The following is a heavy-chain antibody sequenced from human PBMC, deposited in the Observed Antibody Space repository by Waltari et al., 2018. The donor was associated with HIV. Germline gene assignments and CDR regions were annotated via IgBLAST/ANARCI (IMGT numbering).Heavy chain of an antibody. CDR1: GFTFSLYW. D-gene: IGHD2-8*01. CDR3: ARMGLMMYAIGAFDI. V-gene: IGHV3-7*01. Sequence: EVQLVESGGGMVQPGGSLRLSCAASGFTFSLYWMSWVRQAPGKGLGCVGNRKKDGSEKQYGDSVKGRFTISRDNAKKELYLQMNSLRAEDTAVYYCARMGLMMYAIGAFDIWGQGTMVTVSS. CDR2: RKKDGSEK. J-gene: IGHJ3*02.